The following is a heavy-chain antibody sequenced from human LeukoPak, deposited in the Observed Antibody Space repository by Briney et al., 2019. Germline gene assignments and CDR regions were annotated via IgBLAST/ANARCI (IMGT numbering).Heavy chain of an antibody. Sequence: PGGSLRLSCAVSGFPFSTFWMSWVRQAPGKGLEWVANINQDGSEKYYVDSVKGRFTISRDNAKNSLYLQMSSLRDDDTAAYYCAGSSGWYFDGYWGQGTLVTVSS. V-gene: IGHV3-7*01. CDR1: GFPFSTFW. CDR2: INQDGSEK. J-gene: IGHJ4*02. CDR3: AGSSGWYFDGY. D-gene: IGHD6-19*01.